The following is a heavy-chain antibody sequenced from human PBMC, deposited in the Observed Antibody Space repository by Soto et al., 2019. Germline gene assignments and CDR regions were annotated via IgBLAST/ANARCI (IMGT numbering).Heavy chain of an antibody. Sequence: GASVKVSCKASGYTFTSYYMHWVRQAPGQGLEWMGIINPSGGSTSYAQKFQGRVTMTRDTSTSTVYMELSSLRSEDTAVYYCARELPTVDTAMATGAFDIWGQGTVVTVSS. CDR3: ARELPTVDTAMATGAFDI. CDR2: INPSGGST. D-gene: IGHD5-18*01. J-gene: IGHJ3*02. CDR1: GYTFTSYY. V-gene: IGHV1-46*01.